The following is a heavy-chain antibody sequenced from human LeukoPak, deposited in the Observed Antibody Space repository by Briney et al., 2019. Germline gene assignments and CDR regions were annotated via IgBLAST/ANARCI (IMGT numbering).Heavy chain of an antibody. V-gene: IGHV4-34*01. J-gene: IGHJ6*02. D-gene: IGHD5-12*01. CDR2: INHSGST. CDR3: ARIIVATISDYYYGMDV. CDR1: GGSFSGYY. Sequence: SETLSLTCAVYGGSFSGYYWSWIRQPPGKGLEWIGEINHSGSTNYNPSLKSRVTISVDTSKNQFSLKLSSATAADTAVYYCARIIVATISDYYYGMDVWGQGTTVTVSS.